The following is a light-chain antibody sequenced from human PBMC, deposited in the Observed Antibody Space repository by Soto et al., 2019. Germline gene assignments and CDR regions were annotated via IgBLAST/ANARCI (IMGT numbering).Light chain of an antibody. CDR3: KEYNSYYDT. CDR1: QSISSW. V-gene: IGKV1-5*01. CDR2: DAS. J-gene: IGKJ2*01. Sequence: DIQMTQSPSTLSASVGDRVTITCRASQSISSWLAWYQQKPGKAPKLLIYDASSLESGVPSRFSGSGSGTEFTLTISSLQPDDFATYYCKEYNSYYDTFGQGTKLEIK.